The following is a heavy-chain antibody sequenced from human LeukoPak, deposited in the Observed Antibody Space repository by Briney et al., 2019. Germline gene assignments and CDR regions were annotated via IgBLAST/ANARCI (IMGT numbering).Heavy chain of an antibody. D-gene: IGHD6-19*01. CDR1: GGSISSGDYY. Sequence: PSETLSLTCTVSGGSISSGDYYWSWIRQPPGKGLEWFGYIYYRGRTYYNPSLKSRVTISVDTSKNQFSLKLSSVTAADTAVYYCARGQQWLPHFDYWGQGTLVTVSS. CDR3: ARGQQWLPHFDY. V-gene: IGHV4-30-4*08. J-gene: IGHJ4*02. CDR2: IYYRGRT.